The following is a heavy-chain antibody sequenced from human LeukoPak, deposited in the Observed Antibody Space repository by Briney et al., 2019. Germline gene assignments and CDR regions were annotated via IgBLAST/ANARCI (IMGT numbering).Heavy chain of an antibody. V-gene: IGHV3-23*01. D-gene: IGHD1-26*01. J-gene: IGHJ4*02. CDR1: GLTFSNYA. Sequence: GGSLRLSCAASGLTFSNYAISWVRQAPGKGLEWVSSISSPGISSYYADSVKGRFTISRDNSKNTLYLQMNSLRAEDTAVYYCAKDMGSRATNFDYWGQGTLVIVSS. CDR3: AKDMGSRATNFDY. CDR2: ISSPGISS.